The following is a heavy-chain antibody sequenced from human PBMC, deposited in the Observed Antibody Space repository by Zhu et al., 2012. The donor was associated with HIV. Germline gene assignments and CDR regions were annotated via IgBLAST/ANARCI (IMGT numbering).Heavy chain of an antibody. D-gene: IGHD3-10*01. CDR1: GGSISSGDYY. V-gene: IGHV4-30-4*08. J-gene: IGHJ6*03. CDR2: IHHSGTT. Sequence: QVQLQESGPGLVKPSQTLSLTCTVSGGSISSGDYYWSWIRQPPGKGLEWIAYIHHSGTTYYNPSLKSRLSISIDTSKNQFSLRLSSVSAADTAVYSCARADGSGTYYYYYMDVWGKGTTVTVSS. CDR3: ARADGSGTYYYYYMDV.